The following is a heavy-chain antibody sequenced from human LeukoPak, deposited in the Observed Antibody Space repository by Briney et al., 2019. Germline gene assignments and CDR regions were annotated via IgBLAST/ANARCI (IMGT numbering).Heavy chain of an antibody. J-gene: IGHJ4*02. CDR2: INPNSGGT. CDR3: ARDLRLRLMAVGY. CDR1: WYTLTGDY. V-gene: IGHV1-2*02. D-gene: IGHD5-12*01. Sequence: ASVKVSCKASWYTLTGDYMQSGRQGPGQRLEWVGWINPNSGGTNYAQKFQGRVTMTRDTSISTAYMELSRLRSDDTAVYYCARDLRLRLMAVGYWGQGTLVTVSS.